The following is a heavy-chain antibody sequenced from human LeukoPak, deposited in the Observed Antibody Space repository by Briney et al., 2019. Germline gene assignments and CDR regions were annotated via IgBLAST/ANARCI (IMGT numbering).Heavy chain of an antibody. Sequence: PSETLSLTCTVSGGSISSSSYYWGWIRQPPGKGLEWIGSIYYSGSTYYNPSLKSRVTISVDTSKNQFSLKLSSVTAADTAVYYCARGRGKKRDIVVVPALMEGHWFDPWGQGTLVTVSS. CDR3: ARGRGKKRDIVVVPALMEGHWFDP. CDR2: IYYSGST. V-gene: IGHV4-39*01. D-gene: IGHD2-2*01. J-gene: IGHJ5*02. CDR1: GGSISSSSYY.